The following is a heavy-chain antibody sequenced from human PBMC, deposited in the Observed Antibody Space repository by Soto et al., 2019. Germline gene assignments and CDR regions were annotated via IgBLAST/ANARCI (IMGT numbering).Heavy chain of an antibody. CDR3: ARALRTMVRGATTGYYYGMDV. D-gene: IGHD3-10*01. J-gene: IGHJ6*02. CDR1: GYTFTSYY. V-gene: IGHV1-46*01. Sequence: ASVKISCKASGYTFTSYYMHWVRQAPGQGLEWMGIINPSGGSTSYAQKFQGRVTMTADESTSTAYMELSSLRSEDTAVYYCARALRTMVRGATTGYYYGMDVWGQGTTVTVSS. CDR2: INPSGGST.